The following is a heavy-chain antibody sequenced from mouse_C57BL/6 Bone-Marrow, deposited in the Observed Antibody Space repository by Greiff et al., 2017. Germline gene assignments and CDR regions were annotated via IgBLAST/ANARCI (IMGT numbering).Heavy chain of an antibody. CDR3: ARTGFYAMDY. Sequence: QVQLQQPGAELVRPGSSVKLSCKASGYTFTSYWMDWVKQRPGQGLEWIGNIYPSDSETHYNQKFKDKATLTVDKSSSTAYMQRSSLTSEDSAVYYCARTGFYAMDYWGQGTSVTVSS. CDR1: GYTFTSYW. CDR2: IYPSDSET. J-gene: IGHJ4*01. V-gene: IGHV1-61*01. D-gene: IGHD2-2*01.